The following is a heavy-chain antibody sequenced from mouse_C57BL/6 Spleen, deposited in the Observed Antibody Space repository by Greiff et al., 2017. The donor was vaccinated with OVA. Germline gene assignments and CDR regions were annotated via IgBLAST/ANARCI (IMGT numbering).Heavy chain of an antibody. V-gene: IGHV1-63*01. CDR2: IYPGGGYT. CDR1: GYTFTNYW. J-gene: IGHJ2*01. D-gene: IGHD1-1*01. CDR3: ARSYYYGSSYHFDY. Sequence: QVQLQQSGAELVRPGTSVKMSCKASGYTFTNYWIGWAKQRPGHGLEWIGDIYPGGGYTNYNEKFKGKATLTADKSSSTAYMQFSSLTSEDSAIYYCARSYYYGSSYHFDYWGQGTTLTVSS.